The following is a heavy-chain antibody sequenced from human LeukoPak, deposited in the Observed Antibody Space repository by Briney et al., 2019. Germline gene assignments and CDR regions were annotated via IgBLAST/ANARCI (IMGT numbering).Heavy chain of an antibody. CDR2: IYYIGIT. V-gene: IGHV4-59*01. J-gene: IGHJ5*02. CDR1: GFTFSSYG. D-gene: IGHD4-17*01. CDR3: ARNNYGDYNWFDP. Sequence: PGGSLRLSCAASGFTFSSYGMHWVRQPPGKGLEWIGYIYYIGITHYNPSLKSRVTISVDASKNQFSLRLNSVTAADTAVYYCARNNYGDYNWFDPWGQGTLVTVSS.